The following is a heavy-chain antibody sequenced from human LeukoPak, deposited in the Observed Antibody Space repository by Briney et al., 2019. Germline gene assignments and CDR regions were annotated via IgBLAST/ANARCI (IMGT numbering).Heavy chain of an antibody. D-gene: IGHD4-17*01. Sequence: GGSLRLSCAASGFTFSGYAMNWVRQAPGKGLEWLSHISSTGGTIYYADSVKGRLTVSRDNAKNSLYLQMNSLRAEDTAVYYCAKSDPYGDSLIEIWGQGALVTVPS. CDR3: AKSDPYGDSLIEI. V-gene: IGHV3-48*03. CDR2: ISSTGGTI. J-gene: IGHJ4*02. CDR1: GFTFSGYA.